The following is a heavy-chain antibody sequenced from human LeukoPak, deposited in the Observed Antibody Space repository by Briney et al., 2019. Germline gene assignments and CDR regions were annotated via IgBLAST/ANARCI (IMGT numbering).Heavy chain of an antibody. CDR3: ARGYSSSWYELGNWFDP. Sequence: PGGSLRLSCAASGLTGSHNYVSWVRQHPGKGLEWIGYISHSGSTSYNPSLKSRVTISVDTSKNQFSLKLSSVTAADTAVYYCARGYSSSWYELGNWFDPWGQGTLVTVSS. CDR2: ISHSGST. V-gene: IGHV4-59*02. CDR1: GLTGSHNY. J-gene: IGHJ5*02. D-gene: IGHD6-13*01.